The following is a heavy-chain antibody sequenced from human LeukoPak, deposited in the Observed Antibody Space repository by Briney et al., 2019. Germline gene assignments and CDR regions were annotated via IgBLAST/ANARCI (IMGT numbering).Heavy chain of an antibody. J-gene: IGHJ5*02. CDR1: GGSVSSGDDS. Sequence: PSQTLSLTCTVSGGSVSSGDDSWSWIRQPPGKGLEWIGNIYYSGSTYYNPSLKSRVTISIDTSKNQFSLKLSSVTAADTAVYYCARVEDYGSGSYGWFDPWGQGTLVTVSS. CDR3: ARVEDYGSGSYGWFDP. V-gene: IGHV4-30-4*08. D-gene: IGHD3-10*01. CDR2: IYYSGST.